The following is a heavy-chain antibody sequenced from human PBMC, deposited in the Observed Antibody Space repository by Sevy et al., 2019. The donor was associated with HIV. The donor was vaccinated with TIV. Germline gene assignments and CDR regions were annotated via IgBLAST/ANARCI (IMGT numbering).Heavy chain of an antibody. CDR1: GGSISNYF. V-gene: IGHV4-59*01. J-gene: IGHJ4*02. D-gene: IGHD6-13*01. CDR2: IYYSGST. CDR3: ARESIGAVGDFDY. Sequence: SETLSLTCTVSGGSISNYFWSWIRQPPGKGLEWIGYIYYSGSTNYNPSLKSRITISVDTSKNQFSLKLSSVTDADTAVYYCARESIGAVGDFDYWGQGTLVTVSS.